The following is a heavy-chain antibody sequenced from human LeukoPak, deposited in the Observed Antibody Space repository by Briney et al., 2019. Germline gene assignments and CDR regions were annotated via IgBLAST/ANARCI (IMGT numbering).Heavy chain of an antibody. CDR2: ISGSSSAI. CDR3: ARDRYGDYTFDY. J-gene: IGHJ4*02. Sequence: GGSLRLSCAVSGFTFITYSMNWVRQAPGKGLEWLSYISGSSSAIYYADSVKGRFTISRDNAKNSLYLQMHSLRDEDTAVYYCARDRYGDYTFDYWGQGTLVTVSS. D-gene: IGHD4-17*01. V-gene: IGHV3-48*02. CDR1: GFTFITYS.